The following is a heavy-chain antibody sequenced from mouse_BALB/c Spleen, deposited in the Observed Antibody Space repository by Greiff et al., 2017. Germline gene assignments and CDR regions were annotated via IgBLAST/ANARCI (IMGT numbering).Heavy chain of an antibody. CDR1: GFTFSNYW. CDR2: IRLKSNNYAT. V-gene: IGHV6-6*02. J-gene: IGHJ4*01. CDR3: TRPAVYAMDY. Sequence: EVQRVESGGGLVQPGGSMKLSCVASGFTFSNYWMNWVRQSPEKGLEWVAEIRLKSNNYATHYAESVKGRFTISRDDSKSSVYLQMNNLRAEDTGIYYCTRPAVYAMDYSGQGTSVTVSS.